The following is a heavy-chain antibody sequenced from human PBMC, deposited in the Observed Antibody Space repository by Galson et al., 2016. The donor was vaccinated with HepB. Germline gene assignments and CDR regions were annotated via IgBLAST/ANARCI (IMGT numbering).Heavy chain of an antibody. J-gene: IGHJ4*02. Sequence: CAISGDSVSSINAAWNWIRQSPSRGLEWLGRTYYRSKWYYDYAVSVKSRMTINPDTSKNQLSLHLKSVTPEDTAVYYCARDRAPWDAQNTGNYDYWGQGTLVTVSS. CDR1: GDSVSSINAA. D-gene: IGHD2/OR15-2a*01. CDR3: ARDRAPWDAQNTGNYDY. CDR2: TYYRSKWYY. V-gene: IGHV6-1*01.